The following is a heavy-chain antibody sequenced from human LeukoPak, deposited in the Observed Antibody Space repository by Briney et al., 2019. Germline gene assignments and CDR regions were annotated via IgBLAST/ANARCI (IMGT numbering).Heavy chain of an antibody. Sequence: GGSLRLSCAASGFTFSSYSMNWVRQAPGKGLEWVSYISSSSSTIYYADSVKGRFTISRDNAKNSLYLQMNSLRAEDTAVYYCAKFTSPYYYDSSGSYWGQGTLVTVSS. V-gene: IGHV3-48*04. CDR3: AKFTSPYYYDSSGSY. CDR2: ISSSSSTI. J-gene: IGHJ4*02. CDR1: GFTFSSYS. D-gene: IGHD3-22*01.